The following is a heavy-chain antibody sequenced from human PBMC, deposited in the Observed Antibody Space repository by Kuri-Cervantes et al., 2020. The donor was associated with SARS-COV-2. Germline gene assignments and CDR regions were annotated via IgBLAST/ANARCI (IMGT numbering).Heavy chain of an antibody. CDR2: IYYSGST. J-gene: IGHJ5*02. V-gene: IGHV4-39*01. CDR1: GGSFSSYY. Sequence: SETLSLTCAVYGGSFSSYYWGWIRQPPGKGLEWIGSIYYSGSTYYNPSLKSRVTISVDTSKNQFSLKLSSVTAADTAVYYCASVRVVVPAAGDNWFDPWGQGTLVTVSS. D-gene: IGHD2-2*01. CDR3: ASVRVVVPAAGDNWFDP.